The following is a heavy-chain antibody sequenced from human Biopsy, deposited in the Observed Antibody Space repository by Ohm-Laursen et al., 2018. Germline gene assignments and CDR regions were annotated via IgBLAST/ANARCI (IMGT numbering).Heavy chain of an antibody. V-gene: IGHV3-23*01. CDR3: ALAAAQTVTHFDY. J-gene: IGHJ4*02. CDR1: GFTFSSHA. D-gene: IGHD4-17*01. Sequence: SLRLSCSASGFTFSSHAMAWVRQAPGKGLEWVSGIRDSGDSAYDTDSVKGRFTISRDNSKNTLYLQMNSLRADDTAVYYCALAAAQTVTHFDYWGQGTLVTVSS. CDR2: IRDSGDSA.